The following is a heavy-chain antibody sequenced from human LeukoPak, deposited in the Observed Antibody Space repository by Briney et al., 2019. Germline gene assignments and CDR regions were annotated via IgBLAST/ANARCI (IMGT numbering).Heavy chain of an antibody. CDR3: ARDLPYGSSDRTPFDY. J-gene: IGHJ4*02. CDR1: GYTFTSYG. Sequence: AAVKVSCKASGYTFTSYGISWVRQAPGQGVEWMGWISVYNGNTSHAQNFQGRVTMTTDPSTTTAYMELRSLRSDDTAVYYCARDLPYGSSDRTPFDYWGQGTLVTVSS. D-gene: IGHD6-6*01. CDR2: ISVYNGNT. V-gene: IGHV1-18*01.